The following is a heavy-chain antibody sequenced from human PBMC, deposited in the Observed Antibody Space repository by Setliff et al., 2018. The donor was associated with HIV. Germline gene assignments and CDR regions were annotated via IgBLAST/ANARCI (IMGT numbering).Heavy chain of an antibody. CDR1: GGSIASGDYY. Sequence: SETLSLTCTVSGGSIASGDYYWNWIRQPPGKGLEWIGYIHYSGFTYYKPSLKSRVTISVDTSKSQFSLKLSSVTAADTAVYYCARYYYGSQTMLDYWGQGTLVTVSS. D-gene: IGHD3-10*01. J-gene: IGHJ4*02. CDR3: ARYYYGSQTMLDY. V-gene: IGHV4-30-4*08. CDR2: IHYSGFT.